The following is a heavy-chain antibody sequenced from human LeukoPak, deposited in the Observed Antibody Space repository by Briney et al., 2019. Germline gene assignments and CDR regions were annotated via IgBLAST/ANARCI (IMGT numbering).Heavy chain of an antibody. V-gene: IGHV4-34*01. J-gene: IGHJ6*02. Sequence: PGGSLRLSCAASGFTFSSYAMSWIRQPPGKGLEWIGEINHSGSTNYNPSLKSRVTISVDTSKNQFSLKLSSVTAADTAVYYCARGVSGGAVGDSGYYYYGMDVWGQGTTVTVSS. CDR3: ARGVSGGAVGDSGYYYYGMDV. D-gene: IGHD6-19*01. CDR1: GFTFSSYA. CDR2: INHSGST.